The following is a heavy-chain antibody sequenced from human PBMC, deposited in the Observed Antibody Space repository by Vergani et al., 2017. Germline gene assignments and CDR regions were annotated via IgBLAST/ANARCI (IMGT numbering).Heavy chain of an antibody. Sequence: EVQLVESGGVVVQPGGSLRLSCAASGFTFDDYTMHWVRQAPGEGLEWVSLISWDGGSTYYADSVKGRFTISRDNSKNSLYLQMNSLRTEDTALYYCAKGAGATTSLDYWGQGTLVTVSS. CDR3: AKGAGATTSLDY. CDR1: GFTFDDYT. J-gene: IGHJ4*02. V-gene: IGHV3-43*01. D-gene: IGHD1-26*01. CDR2: ISWDGGST.